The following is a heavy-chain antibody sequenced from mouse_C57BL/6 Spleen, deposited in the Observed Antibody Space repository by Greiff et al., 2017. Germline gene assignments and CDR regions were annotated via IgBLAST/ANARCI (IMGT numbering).Heavy chain of an antibody. CDR2: IDPETGGT. V-gene: IGHV1-15*01. CDR1: GYTFTDYE. CDR3: TRPFTTVVAPFAY. Sequence: QVQLQQSGAELVRPGASVTLSCKASGYTFTDYEMHWVKQTPVHGLEWIGAIDPETGGTAYNQKFKGKAILTADKSSSTAYMELRSLTSEDSAVYYCTRPFTTVVAPFAYWGQGTLVTVSA. D-gene: IGHD1-1*01. J-gene: IGHJ3*01.